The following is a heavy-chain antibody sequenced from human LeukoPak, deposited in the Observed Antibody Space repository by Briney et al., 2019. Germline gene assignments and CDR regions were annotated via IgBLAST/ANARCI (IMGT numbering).Heavy chain of an antibody. D-gene: IGHD3-3*01. Sequence: SETLSLTRTVSGGSISSGSYYWSWIRQPAGKGPEWIGRIYTSGSTNYNPSLKSRVTISVDTSKNQFSLKLSSVTAADTAVYYCARSYDFWSGSYFDYWGQGTLVTVSS. V-gene: IGHV4-61*02. CDR2: IYTSGST. CDR1: GGSISSGSYY. J-gene: IGHJ4*02. CDR3: ARSYDFWSGSYFDY.